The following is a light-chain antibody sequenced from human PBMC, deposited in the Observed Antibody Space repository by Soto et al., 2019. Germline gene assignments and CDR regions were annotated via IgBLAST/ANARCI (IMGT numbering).Light chain of an antibody. J-gene: IGKJ4*01. CDR2: DAS. CDR1: QDISNS. CDR3: QQYDNLPLT. V-gene: IGKV1-33*01. Sequence: DIQMTQSPSSLSTSVGDRVTITRQASQDISNSLNWFQQKPGKAPKLLIYDASNLETGVPSRFSGSRSGADFTFTVNNLQPEDIATYFCQQYDNLPLTFGGGTKVEIK.